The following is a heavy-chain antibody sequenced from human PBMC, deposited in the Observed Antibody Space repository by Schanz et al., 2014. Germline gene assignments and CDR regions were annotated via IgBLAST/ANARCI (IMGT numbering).Heavy chain of an antibody. CDR3: ARDRRFCDRDDLYYFDS. V-gene: IGHV1-18*01. D-gene: IGHD3-3*01. CDR1: GYIFINSG. CDR2: ISVYNHNK. Sequence: QIQLVQSGPEVKKPGATVKVSCKASGYIFINSGISWVRQAPGQGLEWMGWISVYNHNKEYDQKFQGNVTRPTDPSTRPSYMALTDLRSDDTALYYWARDRRFCDRDDLYYFDSWGQGTLVTVAS. J-gene: IGHJ4*02.